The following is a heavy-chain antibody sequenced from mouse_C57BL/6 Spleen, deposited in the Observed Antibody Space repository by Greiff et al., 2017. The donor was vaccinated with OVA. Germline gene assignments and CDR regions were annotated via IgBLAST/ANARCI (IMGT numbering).Heavy chain of an antibody. CDR1: GYTFTSYW. J-gene: IGHJ3*01. CDR2: IDPSDSYT. CDR3: ARAEAY. Sequence: QVQLQQPGAKLVKPGASVKLSCKASGYTFTSYWMQWVKQRPGQGLEWIGEIDPSDSYTNYNQKFKGKATLTVDTSSSTAYMQLSSLTSEDSAVYYCARAEAYWGQGTLVTVSA. V-gene: IGHV1-50*01.